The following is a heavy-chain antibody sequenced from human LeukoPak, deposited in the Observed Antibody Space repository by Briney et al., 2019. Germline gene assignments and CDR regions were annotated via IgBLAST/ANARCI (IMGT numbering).Heavy chain of an antibody. CDR3: ARGVRIAVAGYIDY. CDR1: GFTFSSYD. J-gene: IGHJ4*02. Sequence: PGGSLRLSCAASGFTFSSYDMSWVRQAPGEGLEWVSGISAGVGTIYYTDSVKGRFTISRDNSKNTLYLQMNSLRAEDTAVYYCARGVRIAVAGYIDYWGQGTLVTVSS. V-gene: IGHV3-23*01. CDR2: ISAGVGTI. D-gene: IGHD6-19*01.